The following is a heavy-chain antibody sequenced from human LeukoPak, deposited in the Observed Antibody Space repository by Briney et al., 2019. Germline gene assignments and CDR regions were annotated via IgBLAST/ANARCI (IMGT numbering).Heavy chain of an antibody. CDR2: ISDGGGST. CDR1: GFTFSNYA. D-gene: IGHD4-17*01. CDR3: AKGYGDSDYYYGLDV. V-gene: IGHV3-23*01. J-gene: IGHJ6*02. Sequence: GGSLRLSCAASGFTFSNYAMTWVRQAPGRGLEWVSTISDGGGSTYYADSVKGRFTISRDNSKNTLYLQMNSLRAEDTAIYYCAKGYGDSDYYYGLDVWGQGTTATVSS.